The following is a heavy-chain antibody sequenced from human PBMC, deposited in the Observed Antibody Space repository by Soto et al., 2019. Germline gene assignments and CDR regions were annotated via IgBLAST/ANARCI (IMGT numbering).Heavy chain of an antibody. CDR3: ARGDYVWGSYLGSVVGCFDY. CDR1: GFTFSSYG. V-gene: IGHV3-33*01. J-gene: IGHJ4*02. Sequence: QVQLVESGGGVVQPGRSLRLSCAASGFTFSSYGMHWVRQAPGKGLEWVAVIWYDGSNKYYADSVKGRFTISRDNSKNTLYLQMNSLRAEDTAVYYCARGDYVWGSYLGSVVGCFDYWGQGTLVTVSS. D-gene: IGHD3-16*01. CDR2: IWYDGSNK.